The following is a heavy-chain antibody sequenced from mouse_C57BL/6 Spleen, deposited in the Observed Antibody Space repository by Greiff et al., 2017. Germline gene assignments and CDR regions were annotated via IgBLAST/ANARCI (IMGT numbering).Heavy chain of an antibody. Sequence: QVQLQQSGPELVKPGASVKISCKASGYAFSSSWMNWVKQRPGQGLEWIGRIYPGDGDTNYNGKFKGKATLTADKSSSTAYMQLSSLTSEDSAVYFCERTGRYDYDDAMDYWGQGTSVTVSS. V-gene: IGHV1-82*01. CDR1: GYAFSSSW. D-gene: IGHD2-4*01. CDR3: ERTGRYDYDDAMDY. J-gene: IGHJ4*01. CDR2: IYPGDGDT.